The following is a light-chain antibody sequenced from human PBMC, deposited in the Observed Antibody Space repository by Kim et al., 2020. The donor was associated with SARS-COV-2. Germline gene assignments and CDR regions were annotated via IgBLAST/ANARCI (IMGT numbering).Light chain of an antibody. V-gene: IGKV1-39*01. CDR1: QSISSH. CDR2: AAS. J-gene: IGKJ3*01. Sequence: DIQMTQSPSSLSASVGDRVTITCRTTQSISSHLNWYQQKPGRAPKLLISAASTLQGGVPSRFSGSGSETDFTLTISSLQPEDFATNFCQQSYITPFTFGPGTKMDIK. CDR3: QQSYITPFT.